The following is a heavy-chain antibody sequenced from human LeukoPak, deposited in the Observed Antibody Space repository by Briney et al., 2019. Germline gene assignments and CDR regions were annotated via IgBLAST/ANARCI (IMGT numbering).Heavy chain of an antibody. Sequence: GGSLRLSCAASGFTFSDYYMSWIRQAPGKGLEWVSYISSSSSSYTNYADSVKGRFTISRDNAKNSLYLQMDSLRAEDTAVYYCASAGHGYCSSTSCFYFDYWGQGTLVTVSS. V-gene: IGHV3-11*06. J-gene: IGHJ4*02. D-gene: IGHD2-2*01. CDR1: GFTFSDYY. CDR3: ASAGHGYCSSTSCFYFDY. CDR2: ISSSSSSYT.